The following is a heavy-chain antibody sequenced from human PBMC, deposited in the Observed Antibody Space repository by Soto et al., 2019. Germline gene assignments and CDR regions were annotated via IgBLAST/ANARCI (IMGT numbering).Heavy chain of an antibody. D-gene: IGHD7-27*01. Sequence: GGSLRLSCAASVFTVSSYAMHWVRQAPGKGLEWVAVISYDGSNKYYADSVKGRFTISRDNSKNTLYLQMNSLRAEDTAVYYCARDWAVTPLLGNAFDIWGQGTMVTVSS. J-gene: IGHJ3*02. CDR1: VFTVSSYA. CDR3: ARDWAVTPLLGNAFDI. V-gene: IGHV3-30-3*01. CDR2: ISYDGSNK.